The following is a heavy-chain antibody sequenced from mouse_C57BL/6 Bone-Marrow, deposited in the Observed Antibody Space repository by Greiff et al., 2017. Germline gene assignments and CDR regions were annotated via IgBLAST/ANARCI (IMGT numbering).Heavy chain of an antibody. J-gene: IGHJ4*01. CDR2: ISSGSSTN. Sequence: EVQGVESGGGLVKPGGSLKLSCAASGFTFSDYGMHWVRQAPEKGLVWVAYISSGSSTNYYAATVKGRFTISRDNAKNTLVLQMNSLRSEDTAMYYCARGYSMDYWGQGTSVTVSS. D-gene: IGHD1-2*01. CDR1: GFTFSDYG. CDR3: ARGYSMDY. V-gene: IGHV5-17*01.